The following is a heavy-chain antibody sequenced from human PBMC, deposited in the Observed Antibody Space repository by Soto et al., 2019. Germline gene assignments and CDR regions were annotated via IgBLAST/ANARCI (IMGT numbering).Heavy chain of an antibody. D-gene: IGHD6-13*01. CDR2: IIPSGGSP. V-gene: IGHV1-46*01. Sequence: ASVKVSRKDSGYTFTSCCIYWVRQGPGQGFEWMGIIIPSGGSPSYAQKFEGRVNMTRDTSTRTVYMELSSLRAEDTAIYYCARGPRRAAAALDYWGQGTLVTVSS. CDR1: GYTFTSCC. J-gene: IGHJ4*02. CDR3: ARGPRRAAAALDY.